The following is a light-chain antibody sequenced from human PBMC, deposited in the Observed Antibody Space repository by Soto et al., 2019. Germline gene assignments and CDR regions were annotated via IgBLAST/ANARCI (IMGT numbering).Light chain of an antibody. CDR1: QNVTSN. CDR2: GTS. J-gene: IGKJ1*01. CDR3: QQYDDWG. V-gene: IGKV3-15*01. Sequence: MVMTQSPATLSVSPGERVTLSCRTSQNVTSNLAWYQLKPGLTPSLLIYGTSTRAPDIPVRFSGSGSGTEFTLTITTVQSGDSAVYYCQQYDDWGFGPGTKVEIK.